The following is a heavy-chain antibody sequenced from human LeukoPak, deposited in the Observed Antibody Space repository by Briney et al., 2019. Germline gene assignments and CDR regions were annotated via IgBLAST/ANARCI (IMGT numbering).Heavy chain of an antibody. CDR1: GFSFSTYT. CDR3: ARDLIEQWLVYYYYYGMDV. J-gene: IGHJ6*02. Sequence: GGSLRLSCAASGFSFSTYTMNWVRQAPGKGLEWVSAINGRGDSTFYADSVKGQFTISRDNSKSTVYLQMNSLRAEDTAVYYCARDLIEQWLVYYYYYGMDVWGQGTTVTVSS. CDR2: INGRGDST. V-gene: IGHV3-23*01. D-gene: IGHD6-19*01.